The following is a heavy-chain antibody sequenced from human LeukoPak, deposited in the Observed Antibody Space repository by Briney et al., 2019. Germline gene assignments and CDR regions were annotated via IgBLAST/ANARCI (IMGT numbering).Heavy chain of an antibody. CDR1: GASIRSYY. Sequence: SETLSLTCTVSGASIRSYYWSWTRQTPGKGLEWIGYIYHTGSTKYNPSLKSRVTISIDTSKNHFSLTLTSVTAAGTAVDYCSTDSPTGFDHWGQGALVTVSS. CDR3: STDSPTGFDH. J-gene: IGHJ4*02. D-gene: IGHD2-8*02. CDR2: IYHTGST. V-gene: IGHV4-59*01.